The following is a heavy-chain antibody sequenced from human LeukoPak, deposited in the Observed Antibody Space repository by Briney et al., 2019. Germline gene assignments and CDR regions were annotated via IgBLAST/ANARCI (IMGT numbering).Heavy chain of an antibody. J-gene: IGHJ4*02. Sequence: SETLSLTCTVSGGSISSGDYYWSWIRQPPGRGLEWIGYIYYSGSTYYNPSLKSRVTISVDTSKNQFSLKLSSVTAADTAVYYCARSAGYSYGYSFDYWGQGTLVTVSS. CDR1: GGSISSGDYY. CDR3: ARSAGYSYGYSFDY. V-gene: IGHV4-30-4*01. CDR2: IYYSGST. D-gene: IGHD5-18*01.